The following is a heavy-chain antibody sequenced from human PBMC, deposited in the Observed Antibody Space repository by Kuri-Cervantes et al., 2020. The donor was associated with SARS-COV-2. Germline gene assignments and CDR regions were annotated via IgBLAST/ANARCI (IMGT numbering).Heavy chain of an antibody. CDR3: ARHPDSVTTPIYF. J-gene: IGHJ4*02. V-gene: IGHV4-38-2*01. Sequence: SQTLSLTCAVPGYSISSGYYWGWIRQPPGKGLEWIGSIYHSGSTYYNPSLKSRITISVDTSKNQFSLKLSSVTAADTAAYYCARHPDSVTTPIYFWGQGTLVTVSS. CDR1: GYSISSGYY. D-gene: IGHD4-11*01. CDR2: IYHSGST.